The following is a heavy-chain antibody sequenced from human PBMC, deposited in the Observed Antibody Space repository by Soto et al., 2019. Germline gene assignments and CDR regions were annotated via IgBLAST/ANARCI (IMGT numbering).Heavy chain of an antibody. J-gene: IGHJ6*04. D-gene: IGHD2-21*02. CDR3: AREDDGGDRDYYGLDV. CDR2: VHYSGSV. Sequence: QVQLQQSGPGLVKPSQTLSLTCTVSGGSISFDHYHWPWIRQPPGKGLEWIGYVHYSGSVLYNPSLQSRGSISVDTSKNQVSLKLRSMTAAHTAVYFCAREDDGGDRDYYGLDVWGEGTTGTDSS. V-gene: IGHV4-30-4*01. CDR1: GGSISFDHYH.